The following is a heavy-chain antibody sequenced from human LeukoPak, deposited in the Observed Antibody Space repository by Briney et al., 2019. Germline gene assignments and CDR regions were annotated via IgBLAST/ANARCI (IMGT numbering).Heavy chain of an antibody. D-gene: IGHD3-22*01. Sequence: ASVKVSCKAPGFTFTSSAMQWVRQARGQRLEWIGWIVVGSGNTNYAQKFQERVTITRDMSTSTASMELSSLRSEDTAVYYCAADRYYYDSSGHTGGYYYGMDVWGQGTTVTVSS. CDR2: IVVGSGNT. J-gene: IGHJ6*02. CDR1: GFTFTSSA. V-gene: IGHV1-58*02. CDR3: AADRYYYDSSGHTGGYYYGMDV.